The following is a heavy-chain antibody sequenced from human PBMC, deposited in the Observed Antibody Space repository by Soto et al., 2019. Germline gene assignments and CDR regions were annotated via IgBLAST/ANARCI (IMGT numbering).Heavy chain of an antibody. CDR1: GFTISSYV. V-gene: IGHV3-33*01. CDR2: IWYDGSNK. Sequence: QVQREESGGGVVQPGRSLRLSCAASGFTISSYVMHWVRQAPGKGLEWVAVIWYDGSNKYYADSVKGRFTISRDNSKNTLYLQMNSLRAEDTAVYYCARGEVETDYGMDVWGQGTTVTVSS. J-gene: IGHJ6*02. D-gene: IGHD1-26*01. CDR3: ARGEVETDYGMDV.